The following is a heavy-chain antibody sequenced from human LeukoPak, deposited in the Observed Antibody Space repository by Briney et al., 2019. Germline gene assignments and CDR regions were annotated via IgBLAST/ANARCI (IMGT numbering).Heavy chain of an antibody. Sequence: PGRSLRLSCAASGFTFSSYGMHWVRQAPGKGLEWVAVISYDGSNKYYADSVKGRFTISRDNSKNTLYLQMNSLRAEDTAVYYCAKVNHHEGGSYDYWGQGTLVTVSS. J-gene: IGHJ4*02. D-gene: IGHD2-15*01. CDR3: AKVNHHEGGSYDY. CDR1: GFTFSSYG. CDR2: ISYDGSNK. V-gene: IGHV3-30*18.